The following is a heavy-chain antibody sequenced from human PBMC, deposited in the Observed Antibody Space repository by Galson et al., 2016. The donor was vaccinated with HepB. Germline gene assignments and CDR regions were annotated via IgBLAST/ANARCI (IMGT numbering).Heavy chain of an antibody. CDR1: GYPFTTYW. J-gene: IGHJ4*02. CDR3: ARQGRYHFERRGDY. Sequence: QSGAEVKKPGESLKIFCKASGYPFTTYWITWVRQVPGKGLEWVGRIDPSDYDTNYNPSFFGQVTISTDRSISTAYLQWSSLKASDSAIYYCARQGRYHFERRGDYWGRGTLVTVSS. CDR2: IDPSDYDT. D-gene: IGHD3-3*02. V-gene: IGHV5-10-1*01.